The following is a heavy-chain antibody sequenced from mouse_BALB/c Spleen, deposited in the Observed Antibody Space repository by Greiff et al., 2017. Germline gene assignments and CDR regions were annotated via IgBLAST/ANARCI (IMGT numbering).Heavy chain of an antibody. Sequence: EVQLVESGPGLVKPSQSLSLTCTVTGYSITSDYAWNWIRQFPGNKLEWMGYISYSGSTSYNPSLKSRISITRDTSKNQFFLQLNSVTTEDTATYYCARGGNYYGSSYWFAYWGQGTLVTVSA. CDR3: ARGGNYYGSSYWFAY. D-gene: IGHD1-1*01. CDR1: GYSITSDYA. CDR2: ISYSGST. J-gene: IGHJ3*01. V-gene: IGHV3-2*02.